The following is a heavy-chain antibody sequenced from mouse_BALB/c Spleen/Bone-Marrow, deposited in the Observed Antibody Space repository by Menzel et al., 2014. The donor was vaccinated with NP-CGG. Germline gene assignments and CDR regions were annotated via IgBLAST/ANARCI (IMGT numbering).Heavy chain of an antibody. CDR3: ARLNYYGNLFV. V-gene: IGHV4-1*02. Sequence: DVQLQESGGGLVQPGGSLKLSCAASGFDFSRYWMSWVRQAPGKGLEWIGETNPDSSTISYTPSLKDKFIISRDNAKNTLYLQMSKVRSEDTALYYCARLNYYGNLFVWGAGTTVTVSS. J-gene: IGHJ1*01. CDR1: GFDFSRYW. D-gene: IGHD1-1*01. CDR2: TNPDSSTI.